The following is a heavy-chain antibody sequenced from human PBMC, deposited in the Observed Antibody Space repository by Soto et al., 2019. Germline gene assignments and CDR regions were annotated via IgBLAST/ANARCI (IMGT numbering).Heavy chain of an antibody. CDR1: GFTFSSYG. CDR3: VKDRRTEAYGMEV. D-gene: IGHD2-21*01. V-gene: IGHV3-30*18. J-gene: IGHJ6*01. CDR2: ISDDGTRK. Sequence: QVQLVESGGGVVQPGRSLRLSCAASGFTFSSYGVHWVRQAPSRGLEWVAVISDDGTRKHYGDSVKGRFTISRDNSQNTLYLQMNSLRDEDTGVYYCVKDRRTEAYGMEVW.